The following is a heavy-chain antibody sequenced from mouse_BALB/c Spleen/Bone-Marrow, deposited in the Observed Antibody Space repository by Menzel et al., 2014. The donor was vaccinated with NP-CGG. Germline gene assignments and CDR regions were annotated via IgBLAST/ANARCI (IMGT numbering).Heavy chain of an antibody. CDR1: GDSITSGY. V-gene: IGHV3-8*02. D-gene: IGHD1-1*01. CDR3: ARDYGSSFDY. Sequence: VQLQQSGPSLVKPSQPLSLPCSVTGDSITSGYWNWIRKFPGNKFEYMGYISYTGSTYYNPSLQSRISITRDTSKNQYYLQLNSVTTEDTATYYCARDYGSSFDYWGQGTTLTVSS. J-gene: IGHJ2*01. CDR2: ISYTGST.